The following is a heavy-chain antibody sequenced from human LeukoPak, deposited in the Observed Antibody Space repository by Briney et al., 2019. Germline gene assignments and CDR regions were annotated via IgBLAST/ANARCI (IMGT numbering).Heavy chain of an antibody. CDR3: AKGSGWEASYFYYYMDV. CDR1: GFTFNSYS. J-gene: IGHJ6*03. D-gene: IGHD1-26*01. V-gene: IGHV3-21*01. Sequence: GGSLRLSCAASGFTFNSYSMNWFRQAPGKGLEWVSSISSSSYFIYYADSVKGRFTISRDNAKNSLYLQMTSLRAADTAVYFCAKGSGWEASYFYYYMDVWGKGTTVTISS. CDR2: ISSSSYFI.